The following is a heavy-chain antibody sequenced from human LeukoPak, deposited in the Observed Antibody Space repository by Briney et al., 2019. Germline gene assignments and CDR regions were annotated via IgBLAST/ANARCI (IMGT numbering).Heavy chain of an antibody. J-gene: IGHJ4*02. D-gene: IGHD3-22*01. CDR2: IYSGGNT. CDR1: GLTVSSNC. V-gene: IGHV3-53*01. CDR3: ARRAGDYSHPYDY. Sequence: GGSLRLSCAASGLTVSSNCMSWVRQAPGKGLEWVSFIYSGGNTYYADSVKGRFTISRDNSKNTVHLQMNTLRAEDTAMYYCARRAGDYSHPYDYWGQGTLVTVSS.